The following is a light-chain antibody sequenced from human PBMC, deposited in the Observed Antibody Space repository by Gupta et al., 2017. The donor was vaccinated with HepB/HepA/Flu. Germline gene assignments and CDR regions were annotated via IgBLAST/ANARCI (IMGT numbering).Light chain of an antibody. V-gene: IGKV3-11*01. CDR3: QQRSNGQGRT. Sequence: VLPQSPATLSVSPGERATLSCRASQSVSSYLAWYQQNPGQAPRLLIEDASNRATGIPARFRGSGSGTDCTLTISSLETEDFAVYSWQQRSNGQGRTFGGGTKVEIK. CDR2: DAS. J-gene: IGKJ4*01. CDR1: QSVSSY.